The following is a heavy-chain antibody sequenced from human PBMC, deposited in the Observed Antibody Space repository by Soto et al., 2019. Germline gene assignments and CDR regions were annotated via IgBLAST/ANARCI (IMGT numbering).Heavy chain of an antibody. CDR2: ISAYHGNT. CDR3: ARHLGYSYGPTGAFDI. CDR1: GYTFTSYG. D-gene: IGHD5-18*01. Sequence: ASVKVSCKASGYTFTSYGSSWVRQAPGQGLEWMGWISAYHGNTNYAQKLQGRVTMTTDTSTSTAYMELRSLRSDDTAVYYCARHLGYSYGPTGAFDIWGQGTMVTVSS. J-gene: IGHJ3*02. V-gene: IGHV1-18*04.